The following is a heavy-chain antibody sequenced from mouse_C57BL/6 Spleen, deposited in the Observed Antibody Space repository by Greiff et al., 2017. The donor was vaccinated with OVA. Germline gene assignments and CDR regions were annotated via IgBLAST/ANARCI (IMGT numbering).Heavy chain of an antibody. D-gene: IGHD1-1*01. CDR3: TRIPKGITRYFDV. Sequence: QVQLKESGAELVRPGASVTLSCKASGYTFTDYEMHWVKQTPVHGLEWIGAIDPETGGTAYNQKFKGKAILTADKSSSTAYMELRSLSSEDSAVYDGTRIPKGITRYFDVWGTGTTVTVSS. V-gene: IGHV1-15*01. CDR2: IDPETGGT. J-gene: IGHJ1*03. CDR1: GYTFTDYE.